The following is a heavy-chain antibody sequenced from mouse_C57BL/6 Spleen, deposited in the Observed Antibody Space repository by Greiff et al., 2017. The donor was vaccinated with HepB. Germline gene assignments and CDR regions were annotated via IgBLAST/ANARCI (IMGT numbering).Heavy chain of an antibody. CDR1: GFTFTDYY. CDR3: ARYTYSLGAMDY. D-gene: IGHD6-1*01. CDR2: IRNKANGYTT. V-gene: IGHV7-3*01. Sequence: DVHLVESGGGLVQPGGSLSLSCAASGFTFTDYYMSWVRQPPGKALEWLGFIRNKANGYTTEYSASVKGRFTISRDNSQSILYLQMNALRAEDSATYYCARYTYSLGAMDYWGQGTSVTVSS. J-gene: IGHJ4*01.